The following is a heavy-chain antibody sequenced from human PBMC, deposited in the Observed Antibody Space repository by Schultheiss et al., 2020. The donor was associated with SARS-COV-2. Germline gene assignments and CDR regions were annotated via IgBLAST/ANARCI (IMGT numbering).Heavy chain of an antibody. CDR2: INHSGST. CDR1: GGSFSGYY. CDR3: ARSGYYYSFLIY. Sequence: SQTLSLTCAFYGGSFSGYYWSWIRQPPGKGLEWIGEINHSGSTNYNPSLKSRVTISVDTSKNQFSLKLSSVTAADTAVYYCARSGYYYSFLIYWGQGTLVTVSS. V-gene: IGHV4-34*01. D-gene: IGHD3-22*01. J-gene: IGHJ4*02.